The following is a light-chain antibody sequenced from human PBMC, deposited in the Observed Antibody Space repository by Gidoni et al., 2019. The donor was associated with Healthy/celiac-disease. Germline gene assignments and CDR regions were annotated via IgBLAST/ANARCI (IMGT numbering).Light chain of an antibody. Sequence: QSALTQPASVSGSPGQSITISCTGTSSDVGGYNYVSWYQHHPGKAPNLLIYDVSDRPSGFSNRFAGSKSGNTASLTISGLQAEDEADYYCSSYTSSSTLVFGGGTKLTVL. J-gene: IGLJ2*01. CDR1: SSDVGGYNY. V-gene: IGLV2-14*03. CDR2: DVS. CDR3: SSYTSSSTLV.